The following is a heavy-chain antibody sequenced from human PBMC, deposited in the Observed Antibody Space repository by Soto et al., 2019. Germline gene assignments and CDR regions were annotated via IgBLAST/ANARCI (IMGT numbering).Heavy chain of an antibody. Sequence: GGSLRLSCAASGFTFSGYAMIWVRQAPGKGLEWLSYISSSSNSIYYADSVKGRFTVSRDNAKNSLYLQMDSLRDEDTAVYYCASSRDQADYWGQGTLVTVSS. V-gene: IGHV3-48*02. CDR1: GFTFSGYA. J-gene: IGHJ4*02. CDR2: ISSSSNSI. CDR3: ASSRDQADY.